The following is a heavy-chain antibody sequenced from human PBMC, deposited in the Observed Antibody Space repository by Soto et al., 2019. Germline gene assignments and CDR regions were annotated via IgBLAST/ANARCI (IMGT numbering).Heavy chain of an antibody. CDR2: IVVGSGNT. Sequence: SVKVSCKASGFTFTSSAVQWVRQARGQRLEWIGWIVVGSGNTNYAQKFQERVTITRDMSTSTAYMELSSLRSEDTAVYYCAADLYYYDSSGYGAEYFQHWGQGTLVTVSS. D-gene: IGHD3-22*01. J-gene: IGHJ1*01. CDR1: GFTFTSSA. V-gene: IGHV1-58*01. CDR3: AADLYYYDSSGYGAEYFQH.